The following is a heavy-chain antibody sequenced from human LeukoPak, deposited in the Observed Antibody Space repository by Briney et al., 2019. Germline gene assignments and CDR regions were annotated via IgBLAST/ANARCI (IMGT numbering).Heavy chain of an antibody. CDR1: VGTFSTDA. CDR3: ARQQYSYGSLQTYYFDY. CDR2: SMAIFGAA. J-gene: IGHJ4*02. D-gene: IGHD5-18*01. V-gene: IGHV1-69*01. Sequence: SVSVSSKASVGTFSTDANSWGRQGPGHRLEWMAGSMAIFGAANYALKFQGRVTITADEYTSTAYMELSSLRSEDTAVYYCARQQYSYGSLQTYYFDYWGQGTLVTVSS.